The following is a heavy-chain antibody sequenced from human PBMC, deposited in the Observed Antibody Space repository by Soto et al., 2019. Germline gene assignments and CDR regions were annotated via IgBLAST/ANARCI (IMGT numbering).Heavy chain of an antibody. D-gene: IGHD1-26*01. CDR3: ARGYNGSSRIYY. J-gene: IGHJ4*02. Sequence: EVQLVESGGGLVQPGGSLRLSCAASGFTFSIYWMHWVRQAPGKGLVWVSRINSDGSSATYADSVKGRFTISRDNAKNTLYLQMNSLRPDDTAVYYCARGYNGSSRIYYWGQGTLVTVSS. CDR2: INSDGSSA. CDR1: GFTFSIYW. V-gene: IGHV3-74*01.